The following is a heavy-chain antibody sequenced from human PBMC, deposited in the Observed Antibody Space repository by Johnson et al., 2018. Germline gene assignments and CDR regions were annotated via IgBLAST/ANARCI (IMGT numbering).Heavy chain of an antibody. J-gene: IGHJ5*02. CDR2: INPNSGGT. CDR1: GYTFTGYY. D-gene: IGHD6-13*01. Sequence: LVQSGAEVKKXGASVKVSCKASGYTFTGYYMHWVRQAPGQGLEWMGWINPNSGGTHYAQKFQGWLTMTSDTPISTAYRELSRLRTDDTAVHYCARGKYSSHWDGGTWLDPWGQGTLVTVSS. V-gene: IGHV1-2*04. CDR3: ARGKYSSHWDGGTWLDP.